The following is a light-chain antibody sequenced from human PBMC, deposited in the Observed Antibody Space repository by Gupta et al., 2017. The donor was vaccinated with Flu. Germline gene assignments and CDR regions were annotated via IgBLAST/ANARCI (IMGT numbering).Light chain of an antibody. J-gene: IGKJ5*01. CDR2: GAS. CDR1: QSISSN. CDR3: QQYDDWPPIT. Sequence: EIVMTQSPDTLSVSPGERATLSCRASQSISSNLAWYQHKPGLAPRLLIYGASTRATGIADRFSGSGSGTEXTLTISXRESEDFAVYYCQQYDDWPPITFGXGTRLEIK. V-gene: IGKV3-15*01.